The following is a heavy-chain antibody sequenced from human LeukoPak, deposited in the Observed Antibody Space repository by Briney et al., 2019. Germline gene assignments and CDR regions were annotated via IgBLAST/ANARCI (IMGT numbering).Heavy chain of an antibody. CDR3: ATDHSMANTAWWFDP. D-gene: IGHD5-24*01. CDR2: INPSGTGT. CDR1: GYTFIRYG. J-gene: IGHJ5*02. V-gene: IGHV1-46*01. Sequence: ASVKVSCKASGYTFIRYGITWVRQAPGQGLEWMGVINPSGTGTSYAQKFQGRITMSRDTSTSTVYMELSSLRSEDTAFYYCATDHSMANTAWWFDPWGQGTLVTVSS.